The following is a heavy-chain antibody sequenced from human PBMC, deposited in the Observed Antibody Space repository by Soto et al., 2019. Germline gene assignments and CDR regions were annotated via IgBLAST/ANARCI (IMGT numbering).Heavy chain of an antibody. CDR2: ISYDGSNK. Sequence: LRLSCAASGFTFSNYAMHWVRQAPGKGLEWVAVISYDGSNKYYADSVKGRFTISRDNSKNTLYLQMNSLRAEDTAVYYCARRPVTYYFDYSGQATLVTVSS. CDR1: GFTFSNYA. J-gene: IGHJ4*02. V-gene: IGHV3-30-3*01. D-gene: IGHD4-17*01. CDR3: ARRPVTYYFDY.